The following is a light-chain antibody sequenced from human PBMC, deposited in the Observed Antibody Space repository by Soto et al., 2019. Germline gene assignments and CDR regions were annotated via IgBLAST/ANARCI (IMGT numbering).Light chain of an antibody. Sequence: EIVLTQSPGTLSLSPGQRATLSCRASQSVTSSYLAGYQQKPGQAPRLLIYGASSRATGIPDRFRGSGSGTDFTLTISRLEPEDFAVYYWQQYGSSPNTFGGGTKVEIK. CDR1: QSVTSSY. J-gene: IGKJ4*01. CDR2: GAS. CDR3: QQYGSSPNT. V-gene: IGKV3-20*01.